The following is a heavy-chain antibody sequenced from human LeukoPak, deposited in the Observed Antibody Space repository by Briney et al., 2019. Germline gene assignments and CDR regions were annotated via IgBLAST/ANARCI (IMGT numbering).Heavy chain of an antibody. J-gene: IGHJ6*03. V-gene: IGHV3-21*01. Sequence: GGSLRLSCAASGFTFSSYSMNWVRQAPGKGLEWVSSISSSSSYIYYADSVKGRFTISRDNSKNTLYLQMNSLRAEDTAVYYCAKLGSGSYYNDYYYYYYMDVWGKGTTVTISS. CDR1: GFTFSSYS. D-gene: IGHD3-10*01. CDR2: ISSSSSYI. CDR3: AKLGSGSYYNDYYYYYYMDV.